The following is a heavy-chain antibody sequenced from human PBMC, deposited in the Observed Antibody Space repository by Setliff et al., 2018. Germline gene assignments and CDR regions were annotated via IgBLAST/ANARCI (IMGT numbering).Heavy chain of an antibody. D-gene: IGHD3-16*01. CDR1: GASFSGTY. Sequence: PSETLSLTCAVYGASFSGTYCSWIRQSPGKGLEWIGEINHTGSPNWIGEINHSGSPNYNPSLKSRVTMSVDTSKNQFSLKLTSVTAADTAVYYCRLWSHDYHNDYWGQGTLVTV. CDR2: INHSGSP. J-gene: IGHJ4*02. CDR3: RLWSHDYHNDY. V-gene: IGHV4-34*01.